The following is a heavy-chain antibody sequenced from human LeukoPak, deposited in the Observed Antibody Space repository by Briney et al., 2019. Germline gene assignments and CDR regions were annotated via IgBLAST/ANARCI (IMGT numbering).Heavy chain of an antibody. CDR1: GFTFSTYG. CDR2: INLNSRTI. D-gene: IGHD2-21*01. CDR3: ARIKSQGVVVPLLRSTYYFDY. J-gene: IGHJ4*02. Sequence: GGSLRLSCAASGFTFSTYGMNWVRQAPGKGLEWVSYINLNSRTIDYADSVKGRFTISRDTAKNSLYLQMNSLRAEDTAVYYCARIKSQGVVVPLLRSTYYFDYWGQGTLVTVSS. V-gene: IGHV3-48*04.